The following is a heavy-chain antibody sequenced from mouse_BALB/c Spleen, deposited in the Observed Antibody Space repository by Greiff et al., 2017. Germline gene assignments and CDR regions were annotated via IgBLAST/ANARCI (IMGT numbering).Heavy chain of an antibody. V-gene: IGHV3-2*02. J-gene: IGHJ3*01. CDR1: GYSITSDYA. CDR2: ISYSGST. D-gene: IGHD4-1*01. Sequence: EVQLKQSGPGLVKPSQSLSLTCTVTGYSITSDYAWNWIRQFPGNKLEWMGYISYSGSTSYNPSLKSRISITRDTSKNQFFLQLNSVTTEDTATYYCANWDGFAYWGQGTLVTVSA. CDR3: ANWDGFAY.